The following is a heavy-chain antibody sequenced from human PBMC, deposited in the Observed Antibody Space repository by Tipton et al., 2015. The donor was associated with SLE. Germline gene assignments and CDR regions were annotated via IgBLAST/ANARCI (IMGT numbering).Heavy chain of an antibody. CDR1: GGSFSGYY. V-gene: IGHV4-34*01. Sequence: LRPSCAVYGGSFSGYYWSWIRQPPGKGLELIGEINHSGSANYNPSLKSRVTISVDTSKNQFSLKLSSVTAADTAVYYCARAQQPGSFDYWGQGTLVTVSS. CDR3: ARAQQPGSFDY. CDR2: INHSGSA. J-gene: IGHJ4*02. D-gene: IGHD6-13*01.